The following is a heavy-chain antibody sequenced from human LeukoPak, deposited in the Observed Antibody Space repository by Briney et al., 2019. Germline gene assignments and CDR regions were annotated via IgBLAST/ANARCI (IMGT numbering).Heavy chain of an antibody. V-gene: IGHV3-48*03. CDR3: ARASYNSDWYFDQ. D-gene: IGHD6-19*01. J-gene: IGHJ4*02. CDR2: ISTSGSII. CDR1: GFTFRSHE. Sequence: PGGSLRLSCAVSGFTFRSHEMNWVRQAPGKGREWISYISTSGSIIYYADSVKGRFTISRDNARNSLILQMGSLKVEDTAVYYCARASYNSDWYFDQWGQATLVTVSS.